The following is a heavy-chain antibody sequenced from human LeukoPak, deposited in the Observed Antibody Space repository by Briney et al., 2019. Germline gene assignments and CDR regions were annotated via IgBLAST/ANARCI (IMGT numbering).Heavy chain of an antibody. Sequence: PSETLSLTCTVSGYSISSGYYWGWIRQPPGKGREWIGSIYHSGSTYYNPSLKSRVTISVDTSKNQFSLKLSSVTAADTAVYYCARSGGVVTAILYYFDYWGQGTLVTVSS. CDR1: GYSISSGYY. V-gene: IGHV4-38-2*02. D-gene: IGHD2-21*02. CDR2: IYHSGST. CDR3: ARSGGVVTAILYYFDY. J-gene: IGHJ4*02.